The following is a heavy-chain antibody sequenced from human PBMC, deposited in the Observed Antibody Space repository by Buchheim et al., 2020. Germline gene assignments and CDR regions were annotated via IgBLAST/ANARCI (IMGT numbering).Heavy chain of an antibody. CDR3: ANEEVPNDY. Sequence: EVQLLESGGGLVQPGGSLRLSCTVSGFPFSSHAMTWVRQAPGKGLEWVSGISISADKTYYADSVKGRFTISRDNSKNTLYLQMNSLGVEDTATYYCANEEVPNDYWGQGT. J-gene: IGHJ4*02. CDR1: GFPFSSHA. D-gene: IGHD4/OR15-4a*01. V-gene: IGHV3-23*01. CDR2: ISISADKT.